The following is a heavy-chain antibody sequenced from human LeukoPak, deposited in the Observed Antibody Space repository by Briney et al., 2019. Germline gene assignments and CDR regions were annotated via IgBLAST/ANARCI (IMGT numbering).Heavy chain of an antibody. J-gene: IGHJ4*02. V-gene: IGHV4-59*12. CDR1: GGSISSYY. CDR3: AREGEDILTGYQTH. CDR2: IYYSGST. Sequence: SETLSLTCTVSGGSISSYYWSWIRQPPGKGLEWIGYIYYSGSTNYNPSLKSRVTISVDTSKNQFSLKLSSVTAADTAVYYCAREGEDILTGYQTHWGQGTLVTVSS. D-gene: IGHD3-9*01.